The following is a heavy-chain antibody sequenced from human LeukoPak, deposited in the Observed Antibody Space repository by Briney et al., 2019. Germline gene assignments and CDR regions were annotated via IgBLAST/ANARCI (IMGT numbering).Heavy chain of an antibody. D-gene: IGHD3-22*01. V-gene: IGHV1-2*02. CDR2: INPNSGGT. CDR3: ARDYYDSSGTSPSYYFDY. Sequence: ASVKVSCKASGHTFTGYYMHWVRQAPGQGLEWMGWINPNSGGTNYAQKFQGRVTMTRDTSISTAYMELSRLRSDDTAVYYCARDYYDSSGTSPSYYFDYWGQGTLVTVSS. CDR1: GHTFTGYY. J-gene: IGHJ4*02.